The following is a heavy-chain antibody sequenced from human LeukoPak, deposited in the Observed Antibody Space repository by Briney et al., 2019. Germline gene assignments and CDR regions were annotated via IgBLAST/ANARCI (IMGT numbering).Heavy chain of an antibody. CDR3: SRGLDSRKLGY. J-gene: IGHJ4*02. CDR2: IHPSGML. V-gene: IGHV4-31*03. Sequence: PSETLSLTCTVSGASFSSGDQYWNWIRQNPGTGLEWIGSIHPSGMLYNNPSLESRVTISIDTSKNQFSLNLNSVTAADTAVYFCSRGLDSRKLGYWGQGTLVTVSS. CDR1: GASFSSGDQY. D-gene: IGHD3-22*01.